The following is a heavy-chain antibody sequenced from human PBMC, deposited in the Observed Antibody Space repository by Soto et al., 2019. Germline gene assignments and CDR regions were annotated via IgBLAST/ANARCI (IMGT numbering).Heavy chain of an antibody. CDR2: IWYDGSNK. J-gene: IGHJ6*02. D-gene: IGHD2-15*01. V-gene: IGHV3-33*01. Sequence: GGSLRLSCAASGFTFSSYGMHWVRQAPGKGLEWVAVIWYDGSNKYYADSVKGRFTISRDNSKNTLYLQMNSLRAEDTAVYYCARGGPGYCSGGSCYWSLRRLAYYYGMDVWGQGTTVTVSS. CDR1: GFTFSSYG. CDR3: ARGGPGYCSGGSCYWSLRRLAYYYGMDV.